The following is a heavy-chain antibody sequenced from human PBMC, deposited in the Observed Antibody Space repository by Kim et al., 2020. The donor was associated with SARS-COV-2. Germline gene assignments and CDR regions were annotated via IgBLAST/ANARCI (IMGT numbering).Heavy chain of an antibody. CDR3: ARQLWFGELFFDY. Sequence: GGSLRLSCAASGFNFRDYSMNWVRQAPGKGLEWVSYISSSTSTIYYADSVKGRFTISRDNAKNSLYLQMNSLRDEDTAVYYCARQLWFGELFFDYWGPGTLVTVSS. D-gene: IGHD3-10*01. V-gene: IGHV3-48*02. J-gene: IGHJ4*02. CDR1: GFNFRDYS. CDR2: ISSSTSTI.